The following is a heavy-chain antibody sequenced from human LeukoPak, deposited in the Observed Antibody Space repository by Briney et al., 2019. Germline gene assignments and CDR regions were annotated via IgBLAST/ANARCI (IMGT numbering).Heavy chain of an antibody. D-gene: IGHD1-26*01. CDR3: ARIVGATHDAFDI. V-gene: IGHV1-69*06. CDR2: IIPIFGTA. J-gene: IGHJ3*02. CDR1: GGTFSSHA. Sequence: ASVKVSCKASGGTFSSHAISWVRQAPGQGLEWMGGIIPIFGTANYAQKFQGRVTITADKSTSTAYMELSSLRSEDTAVYYCARIVGATHDAFDIWGQGTMVTVSS.